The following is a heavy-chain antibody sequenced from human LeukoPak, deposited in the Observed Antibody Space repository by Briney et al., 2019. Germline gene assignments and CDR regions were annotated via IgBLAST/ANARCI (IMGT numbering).Heavy chain of an antibody. CDR2: IYYSGST. CDR3: ARHHHSGSYRGDY. Sequence: PSETLSLTCTVSGGSISSYYWSWIRQPPGKGLEWIGYIYYSGSTNYNPSLKSRVTISVDTSKNQFSLKLSSVTAADTGVYYCARHHHSGSYRGDYWGQGTLVTVSS. D-gene: IGHD1-26*01. V-gene: IGHV4-59*01. J-gene: IGHJ4*02. CDR1: GGSISSYY.